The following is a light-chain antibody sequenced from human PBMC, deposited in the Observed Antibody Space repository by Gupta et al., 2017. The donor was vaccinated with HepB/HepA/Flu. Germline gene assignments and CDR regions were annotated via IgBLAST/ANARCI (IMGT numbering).Light chain of an antibody. J-gene: IGKJ4*01. CDR1: QSISSS. V-gene: IGKV1-39*01. Sequence: DIQMTQSPSPLSASPGDRVTITCRASQSISSSLNWYQQKPGKAPKLLIYAASSLQSGFPSRFSGSGSGTEFTLTISSLQPEDFATYYCQQSYSTPRTFGEGTKV. CDR2: AAS. CDR3: QQSYSTPRT.